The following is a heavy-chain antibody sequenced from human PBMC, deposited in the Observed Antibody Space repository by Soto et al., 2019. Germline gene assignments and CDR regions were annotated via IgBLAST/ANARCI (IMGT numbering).Heavy chain of an antibody. V-gene: IGHV1-3*02. CDR3: ARAVSLSPSFDI. CDR1: GYTLTNYA. J-gene: IGHJ3*02. CDR2: SNAGNGYT. Sequence: QVQLVQSGAEVKKPGASVKVSCKASGYTLTNYALHWVRQAPGQRLEWMGWSNAGNGYTKYSQEFQGRVTITRDTSASTAYMELDSLSSEDMAVYYCARAVSLSPSFDIWGQGTMVTVSS.